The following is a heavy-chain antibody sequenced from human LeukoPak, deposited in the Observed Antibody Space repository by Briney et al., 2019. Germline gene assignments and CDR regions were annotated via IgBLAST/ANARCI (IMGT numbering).Heavy chain of an antibody. V-gene: IGHV3-48*01. Sequence: GGSLRLSCAASGFTFSSYSMNWVRQAPGKGLEWVSYISSSSSTIYYADSVKGPFTISRDNSKNTLYLQMNSLRAEDTAVYYCAKAMADYYYYMDVWGKGTTVTISS. CDR2: ISSSSSTI. CDR3: AKAMADYYYYMDV. CDR1: GFTFSSYS. D-gene: IGHD5-24*01. J-gene: IGHJ6*03.